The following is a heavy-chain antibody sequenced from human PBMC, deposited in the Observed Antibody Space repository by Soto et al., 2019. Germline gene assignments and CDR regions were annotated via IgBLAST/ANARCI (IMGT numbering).Heavy chain of an antibody. D-gene: IGHD5-12*01. J-gene: IGHJ6*02. V-gene: IGHV3-30*18. Sequence: QLVESGGGVVQPGRSLRLSCAASGFTFSLYGMHWVRQAPGKGLEWVAVTSYDGSNTDYADSVKGRFTISRDNSKNTLYLQMSSMGAEDTLVYYCANDSAYSGYHVYDYYYGMHVWGQGTKVTVSS. CDR3: ANDSAYSGYHVYDYYYGMHV. CDR2: TSYDGSNT. CDR1: GFTFSLYG.